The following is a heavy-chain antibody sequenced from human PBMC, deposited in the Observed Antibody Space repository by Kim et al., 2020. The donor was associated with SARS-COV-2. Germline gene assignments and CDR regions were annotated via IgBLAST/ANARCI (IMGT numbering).Heavy chain of an antibody. J-gene: IGHJ1*01. V-gene: IGHV1-69*04. D-gene: IGHD6-6*01. CDR3: ARFMDSSSSGEYFQH. Sequence: SVKVSCKASGGTFSSYAISWVRQAPGQGLEWMGRIIPILGIANYAQKFQGRVTITADKSTSTAYMELSSLRSEDTAVYYCARFMDSSSSGEYFQHWGQGTLVTVSS. CDR1: GGTFSSYA. CDR2: IIPILGIA.